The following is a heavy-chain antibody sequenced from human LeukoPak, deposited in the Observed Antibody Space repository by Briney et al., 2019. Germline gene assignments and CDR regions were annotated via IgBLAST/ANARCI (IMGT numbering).Heavy chain of an antibody. CDR3: ARVAPDDSAFDY. V-gene: IGHV4-31*03. D-gene: IGHD2-21*02. J-gene: IGHJ4*02. Sequence: SETLSLTCTVSGGSISSGGYYWSWIRQHPGKGLEWIGYIYYSGSIYYDPSLKRRATISVDTSKKQFSLMLSSVTAADTAVYYCARVAPDDSAFDYWGQGALVTVSS. CDR2: IYYSGSI. CDR1: GGSISSGGYY.